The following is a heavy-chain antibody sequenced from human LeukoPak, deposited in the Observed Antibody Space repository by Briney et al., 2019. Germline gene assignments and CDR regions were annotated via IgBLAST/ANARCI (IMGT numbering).Heavy chain of an antibody. V-gene: IGHV3-21*01. J-gene: IGHJ6*03. CDR1: GFTFSSYS. Sequence: GGSLRLSCAASGFTFSSYSMNWVRQAPGKGLEWVSSISSSSSYIYYADSVKGRFTISRDNAKNSLYLQMNSLRAEDTAAYYCARGSIAAAENYYYYYMDVWGKGTTVTVSS. CDR3: ARGSIAAAENYYYYYMDV. D-gene: IGHD6-13*01. CDR2: ISSSSSYI.